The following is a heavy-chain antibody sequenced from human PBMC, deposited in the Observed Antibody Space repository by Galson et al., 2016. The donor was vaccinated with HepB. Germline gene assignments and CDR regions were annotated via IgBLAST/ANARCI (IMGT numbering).Heavy chain of an antibody. V-gene: IGHV1-2*02. CDR2: INANSGNT. CDR1: GYTFTAYY. Sequence: SVKVSCKASGYTFTAYYLHWVRQAPGQGPEWMGWINANSGNTPYIQKFQGRVTMTRDTSISTAYMELSSLRSDDTAVYYCARVLPYGSGNTNDYWGQGTLVTVSS. CDR3: ARVLPYGSGNTNDY. D-gene: IGHD2-2*02. J-gene: IGHJ4*02.